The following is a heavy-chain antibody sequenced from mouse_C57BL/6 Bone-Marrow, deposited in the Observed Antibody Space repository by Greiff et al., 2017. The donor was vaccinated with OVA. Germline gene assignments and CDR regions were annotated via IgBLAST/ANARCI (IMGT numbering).Heavy chain of an antibody. Sequence: VQLQQPGAELVKPGASVKLSCKASGYTFTRYWMQWVKQRPGQGLEWIGEIDPSDSYTNYNQKFKGKATLTVDTSSSTAYMQLSSLTSEDSAVYYCASAGLAYWGQGTRVTVSA. V-gene: IGHV1-50*01. CDR2: IDPSDSYT. J-gene: IGHJ3*01. CDR3: ASAGLAY. CDR1: GYTFTRYW.